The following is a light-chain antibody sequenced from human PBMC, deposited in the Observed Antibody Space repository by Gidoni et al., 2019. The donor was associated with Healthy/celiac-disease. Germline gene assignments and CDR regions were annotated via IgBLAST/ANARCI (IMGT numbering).Light chain of an antibody. V-gene: IGLV1-44*01. Sequence: QSVLTQPPSASGTPGQMVTISCSGSSSNIGSNPVNWYQQLPGTAPKLLIYSNNQRPSGVPDRFSGSKSGTSASLAISGLQSEDEADYYCAAWDDSLNVWVFGGGTKLTVL. CDR1: SSNIGSNP. J-gene: IGLJ3*02. CDR2: SNN. CDR3: AAWDDSLNVWV.